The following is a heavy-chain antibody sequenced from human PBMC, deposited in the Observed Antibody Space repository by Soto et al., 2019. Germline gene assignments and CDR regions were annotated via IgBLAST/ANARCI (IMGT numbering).Heavy chain of an antibody. D-gene: IGHD3-22*01. CDR1: GFTFSSYS. CDR3: ARVYYYDSSGYYQPHALDY. J-gene: IGHJ4*02. V-gene: IGHV3-21*01. CDR2: ISSSSSYI. Sequence: GGSLILSCAASGFTFSSYSMNWVRQAPGKGLEWVSSISSSSSYIYYADSVKGRFTISRDNAKNSLYLQMNSLRAEDTAVYYCARVYYYDSSGYYQPHALDYWGQGTLVTVSS.